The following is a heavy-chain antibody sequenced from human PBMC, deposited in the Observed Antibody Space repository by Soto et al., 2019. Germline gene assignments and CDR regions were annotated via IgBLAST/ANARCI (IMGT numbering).Heavy chain of an antibody. D-gene: IGHD3-22*01. CDR3: ARDTPYDSSGYYYYYGMDV. CDR1: GGTFSSYA. CDR2: LIPIFGTA. J-gene: IGHJ6*02. V-gene: IGHV1-69*01. Sequence: QVQLVQSGAEVKKPGSSVKVSCKASGGTFSSYAISWVRQAPGQGLEWMGGLIPIFGTANYAQKFQGRVTITADESTSTAYMELSSLRSEDTAVYYCARDTPYDSSGYYYYYGMDVWGQGTTVTVSS.